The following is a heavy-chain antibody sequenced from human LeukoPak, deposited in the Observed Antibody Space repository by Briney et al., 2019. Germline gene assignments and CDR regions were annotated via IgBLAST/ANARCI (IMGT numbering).Heavy chain of an antibody. D-gene: IGHD3-22*01. CDR3: AKRGVVIRVILVGFHKEAYYFDS. J-gene: IGHJ4*02. Sequence: HTGGSLRLSCAVSGISLSNYGMSWLRQAPGKGLEWVAGISGSGVGTNYADSVKGRFTISRDNPKNTLYLQMNRMRAEDTAVYFCAKRGVVIRVILVGFHKEAYYFDSWGQGALVTVSS. CDR2: ISGSGVGT. CDR1: GISLSNYG. V-gene: IGHV3-23*01.